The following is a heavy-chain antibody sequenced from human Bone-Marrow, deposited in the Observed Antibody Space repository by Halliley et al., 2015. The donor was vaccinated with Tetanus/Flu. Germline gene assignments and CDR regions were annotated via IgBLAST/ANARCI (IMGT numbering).Heavy chain of an antibody. Sequence: TLSLTCAVSGGSIDSAHWWSWVRQSPRKGLEWIGEIYFSGSTNYNPSPKSRVTISTDTPRNQFSLKLRSVTAADTAVYYCARWNNYGDPPFDSWGQGTLVTVSS. V-gene: IGHV4-4*02. D-gene: IGHD4-17*01. CDR1: GGSIDSAHW. J-gene: IGHJ4*02. CDR2: IYFSGST. CDR3: ARWNNYGDPPFDS.